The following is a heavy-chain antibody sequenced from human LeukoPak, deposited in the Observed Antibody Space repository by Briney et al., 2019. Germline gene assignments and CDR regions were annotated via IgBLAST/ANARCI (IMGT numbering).Heavy chain of an antibody. J-gene: IGHJ4*02. CDR3: ARDGLGITGTGLDY. Sequence: SETLSLTCTVSGDSVGSDNHYWSWIRQLPGKGLEWIGYIYHNGGTKYNPSLRSRVTISVDTSKNHFSLRLSSATAADTAVYYCARDGLGITGTGLDYWGQGVLVTVSS. CDR1: GDSVGSDNHY. V-gene: IGHV4-61*03. CDR2: IYHNGGT. D-gene: IGHD1-7*01.